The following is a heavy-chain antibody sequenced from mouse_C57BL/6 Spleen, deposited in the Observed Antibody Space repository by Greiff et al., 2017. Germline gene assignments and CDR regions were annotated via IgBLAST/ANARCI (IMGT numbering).Heavy chain of an antibody. Sequence: EVHLVESGGGLVKPGGSLKLSCAASGFTFSSYAMSWVRQTPEQRLEWVATISDGGSYTYYPDNVKGRFTISRDNAKNNLYLQMSHLKSEDTAMYYCARRKDYYAMDYWGQGTSVTVSS. J-gene: IGHJ4*01. CDR1: GFTFSSYA. CDR2: ISDGGSYT. V-gene: IGHV5-4*01. CDR3: ARRKDYYAMDY.